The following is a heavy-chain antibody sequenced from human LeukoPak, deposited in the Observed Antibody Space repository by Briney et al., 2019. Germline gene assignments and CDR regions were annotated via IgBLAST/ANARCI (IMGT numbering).Heavy chain of an antibody. J-gene: IGHJ2*01. V-gene: IGHV3-53*01. D-gene: IGHD6-13*01. CDR1: GFNVSSYY. CDR2: IYSGGRT. Sequence: PGGSLRLSCAASGFNVSSYYMSWVRQAPGKGLEWVSIIYSGGRTYYADSVKGRFTFSRDNSMNTLYLQMNSLRAEDTAVYYCARVEAGAAIGTYCYFDLWGRGALVTVSS. CDR3: ARVEAGAAIGTYCYFDL.